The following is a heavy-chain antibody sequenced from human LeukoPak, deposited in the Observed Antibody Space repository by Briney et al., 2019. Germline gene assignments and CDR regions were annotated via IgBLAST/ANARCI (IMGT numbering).Heavy chain of an antibody. Sequence: PGGSPRLSCAASGFTFSSYWMSWVRQAPGKGLEWVANIKQDGSEKYYVDSVKGRFTISRDNAKNSLYLQMNSLRAEDTAVYYCARVQVGATTCFDYWGQGTLVTVSS. CDR2: IKQDGSEK. CDR1: GFTFSSYW. V-gene: IGHV3-7*01. D-gene: IGHD1-26*01. CDR3: ARVQVGATTCFDY. J-gene: IGHJ4*02.